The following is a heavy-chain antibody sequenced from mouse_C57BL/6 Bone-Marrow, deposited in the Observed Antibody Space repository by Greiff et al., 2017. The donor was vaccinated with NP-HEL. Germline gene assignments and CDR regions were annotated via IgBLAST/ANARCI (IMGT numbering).Heavy chain of an antibody. CDR3: ARDSSSPYWYFDV. V-gene: IGHV3-6*01. D-gene: IGHD1-1*01. Sequence: EVKLMESGPGLVKPSQSLSLTCSVPGYSITSGYYWNWIRQFPGNKLEWMGYISYDGSNNYNPSLKNRISITRDTSKNQFFLKLNSVTTEDTATYYCARDSSSPYWYFDVWGTGTTVTVSS. CDR2: ISYDGSN. CDR1: GYSITSGYY. J-gene: IGHJ1*03.